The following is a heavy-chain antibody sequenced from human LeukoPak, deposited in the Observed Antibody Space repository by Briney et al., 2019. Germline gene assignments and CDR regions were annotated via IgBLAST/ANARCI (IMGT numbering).Heavy chain of an antibody. CDR1: GFSFSNSA. CDR2: IGGGGSS. J-gene: IGHJ4*02. CDR3: VKGVTMVRGSREFDY. D-gene: IGHD3-10*01. Sequence: GGSLRLSCTASGFSFSNSAMTWVRQAPGKGLERVSSIGGGGSSYYAGSVKGRFTISRDNSKNTVYLQMNNLRAEDTAIFYCVKGVTMVRGSREFDYWGQGTLVTVSS. V-gene: IGHV3-23*01.